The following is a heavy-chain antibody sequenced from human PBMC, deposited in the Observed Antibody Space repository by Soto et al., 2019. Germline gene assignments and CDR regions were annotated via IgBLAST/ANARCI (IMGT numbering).Heavy chain of an antibody. J-gene: IGHJ4*02. D-gene: IGHD5-12*01. CDR3: TRDRDGYNPCFDY. CDR1: GFTFSDYH. Sequence: QVQLVESGGGLVKPGGSLRLSCAASGFTFSDYHMSWVRQAPGKGLEWVSYIGSSGSPIYYADSVKGRFTISRDNAKNSLFLQMDSLRAEDTAVYYCTRDRDGYNPCFDYWGQGTLVTVSS. CDR2: IGSSGSPI. V-gene: IGHV3-11*01.